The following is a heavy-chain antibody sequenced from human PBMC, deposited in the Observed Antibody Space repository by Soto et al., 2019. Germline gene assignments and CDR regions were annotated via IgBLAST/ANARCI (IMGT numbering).Heavy chain of an antibody. CDR3: ARIWGSDRYIRVFDY. Sequence: PSETLSLTCTVSGGSISSYYWSWIRQPPGKGLEWIGYIYYSGSTNYNPSLKSRVTISVDTSKNQFSLKLSSVTAADTAVYYCARIWGSDRYIRVFDYWGQGTLVTVSS. D-gene: IGHD3-16*02. J-gene: IGHJ4*02. CDR1: GGSISSYY. V-gene: IGHV4-59*08. CDR2: IYYSGST.